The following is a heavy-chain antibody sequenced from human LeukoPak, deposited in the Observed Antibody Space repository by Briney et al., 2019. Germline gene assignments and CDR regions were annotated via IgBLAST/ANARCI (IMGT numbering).Heavy chain of an antibody. Sequence: ASVKVSCKASGYTFTSYDINWVRQATGQGLEWMGWMNPNSGNTGYAQKFQGRLTMTRNTSISTANMELSSLRSEDTAVYYCARGRTDIVVVPAAYGTYYYYGMDVWGQGTTVTVSS. CDR2: MNPNSGNT. V-gene: IGHV1-8*01. CDR3: ARGRTDIVVVPAAYGTYYYYGMDV. CDR1: GYTFTSYD. D-gene: IGHD2-2*01. J-gene: IGHJ6*02.